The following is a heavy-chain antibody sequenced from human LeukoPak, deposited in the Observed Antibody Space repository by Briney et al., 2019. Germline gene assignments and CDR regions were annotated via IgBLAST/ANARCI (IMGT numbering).Heavy chain of an antibody. CDR3: ARGRTKQQLVPYY. CDR2: MNPNSGNT. J-gene: IGHJ4*02. D-gene: IGHD6-13*01. Sequence: ASVKVSCKASGGTFSSYDINWVRQATGQGLEWMGWMNPNSGNTGYAQKFQGRVTITRNTSISTAYMELSSLRSEDTAVYYCARGRTKQQLVPYYWGQGTLVTVSS. CDR1: GGTFSSYD. V-gene: IGHV1-8*03.